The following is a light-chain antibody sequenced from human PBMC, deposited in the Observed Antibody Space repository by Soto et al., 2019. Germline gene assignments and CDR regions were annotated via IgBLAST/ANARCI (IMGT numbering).Light chain of an antibody. J-gene: IGLJ2*01. CDR3: AAWDDSLSGV. CDR1: SSNIGSNT. V-gene: IGLV1-44*01. Sequence: QSVLTQPPSASGTPGQRVTISCSGSSSNIGSNTVNWYQQLPGTAPKLLIYSNHQRPSGVPDRFSGSKSGTSASLAISGLQYEDEADYYCAAWDDSLSGVFGGGTKLTVL. CDR2: SNH.